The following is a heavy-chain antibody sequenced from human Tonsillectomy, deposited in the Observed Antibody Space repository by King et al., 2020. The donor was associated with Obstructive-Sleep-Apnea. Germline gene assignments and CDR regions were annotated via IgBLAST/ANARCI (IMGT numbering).Heavy chain of an antibody. CDR3: AIRSSWELSYFAY. CDR2: INHSGST. CDR1: GGSFSGYY. J-gene: IGHJ4*02. D-gene: IGHD6-13*01. V-gene: IGHV4-34*01. Sequence: VQLQQWGAGLLKPSETLSLTCAVYGGSFSGYYWGWIRQPPGKGLEWIGEINHSGSTNYNPSLKSRVTISVDTSKNQFSLKLSSVTAADTAVYYCAIRSSWELSYFAYWGQGTLVTVSS.